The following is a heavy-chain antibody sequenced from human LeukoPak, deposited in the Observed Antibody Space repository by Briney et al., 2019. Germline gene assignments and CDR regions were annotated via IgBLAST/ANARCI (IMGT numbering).Heavy chain of an antibody. CDR1: GYTFTGYY. J-gene: IGHJ3*02. V-gene: IGHV1-2*02. Sequence: ASVKVSCKASGYTFTGYYMHWVRQAPGQGLEWMGWINPNSGGTNYAQKFQGRVTMTRDTSISTAYMELSRLRSDDTAVYYCGRQVWVIVATIWGIDAFDIWGQGTMVTVSS. D-gene: IGHD5-12*01. CDR2: INPNSGGT. CDR3: GRQVWVIVATIWGIDAFDI.